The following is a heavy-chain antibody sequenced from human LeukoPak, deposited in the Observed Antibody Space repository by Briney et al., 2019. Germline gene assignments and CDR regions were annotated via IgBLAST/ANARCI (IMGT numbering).Heavy chain of an antibody. CDR3: ARAVAPGNDAFDI. V-gene: IGHV3-7*03. CDR1: EFSFKNYW. D-gene: IGHD6-19*01. CDR2: IQQDGSNK. Sequence: GGSLRLSCAASEFSFKNYWMSWVRQAPGKGLEWVANIQQDGSNKFYADSVKGRFTVSRDNAKNSLYLQMNSLRAEDTAVYYCARAVAPGNDAFDIWGQGTMVTVSS. J-gene: IGHJ3*02.